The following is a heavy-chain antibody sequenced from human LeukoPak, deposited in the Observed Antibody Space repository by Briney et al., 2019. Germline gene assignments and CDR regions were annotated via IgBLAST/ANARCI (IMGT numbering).Heavy chain of an antibody. CDR2: IYPGDSDT. CDR3: ARLPRGNYGYFDY. D-gene: IGHD3-16*01. V-gene: IGHV5-51*01. Sequence: GESLKISCEGSGYSFTSYWIGWVRQMPGKGLEWMGIIYPGDSDTRYSPSFQSQVTISADKSISTAYLQWNSLKASDTAMYYCARLPRGNYGYFDYWGQGILVTVSS. J-gene: IGHJ4*02. CDR1: GYSFTSYW.